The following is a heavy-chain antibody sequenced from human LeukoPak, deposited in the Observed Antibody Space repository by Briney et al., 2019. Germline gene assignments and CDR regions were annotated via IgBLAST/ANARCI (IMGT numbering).Heavy chain of an antibody. J-gene: IGHJ3*02. CDR2: INHSGST. Sequence: KASETLSLTCAVYGGSFSGYYWSWIRQPPEKGLEWIGEINHSGSTYYNPSLKSRVTISVDTSKNQFSLKLSSVTAADTAVYYCARASVILDAFDIWGQGTMVTVSS. CDR3: ARASVILDAFDI. D-gene: IGHD3-10*01. V-gene: IGHV4-34*01. CDR1: GGSFSGYY.